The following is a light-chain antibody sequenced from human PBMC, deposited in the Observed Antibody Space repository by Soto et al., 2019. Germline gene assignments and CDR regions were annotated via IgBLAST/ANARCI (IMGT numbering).Light chain of an antibody. CDR1: QNIKNY. V-gene: IGKV1-39*01. J-gene: IGKJ1*01. CDR3: QQYNSYSMT. Sequence: DVHVTQSPSSLSASVGHIFTITCRASQNIKNYLNWYQQKPGKAPKLLISVESNLQSGVPSRLSGRGSGTELTITISSMKPEDFETYYCQQYNSYSMTFGQGTKVDIK. CDR2: VES.